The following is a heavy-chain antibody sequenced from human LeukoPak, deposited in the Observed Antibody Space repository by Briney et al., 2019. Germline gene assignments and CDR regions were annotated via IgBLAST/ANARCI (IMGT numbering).Heavy chain of an antibody. CDR2: IYYSGST. V-gene: IGHV4-61*05. D-gene: IGHD3-9*01. Sequence: PSETLSLTCTVSGGSISKSSYYWSWIRQPPGKGLEWIGYIYYSGSTNYNPSLKSRVTISVDPSKNQFSLKLSSVTAADTAVYYCVRHARYFDWLSIWGQGTLVTVSS. CDR3: VRHARYFDWLSI. J-gene: IGHJ4*02. CDR1: GGSISKSSYY.